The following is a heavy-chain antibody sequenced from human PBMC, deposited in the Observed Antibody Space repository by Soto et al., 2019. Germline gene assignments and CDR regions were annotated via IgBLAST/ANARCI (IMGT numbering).Heavy chain of an antibody. Sequence: VQLVESGGGSVEPGGSLRLSCTTAGFTFADAWMNWLRQTPGMGLEWVGRIKSKSNGETTDYAAAVKGRFTISRDAAERTVYVEMASRKTAHTGVYYCASPERWAPAATGDWGQGVLVTVSS. CDR2: IKSKSNGETT. CDR1: GFTFADAW. J-gene: IGHJ4*02. D-gene: IGHD6-13*01. V-gene: IGHV3-15*07. CDR3: ASPERWAPAATGD.